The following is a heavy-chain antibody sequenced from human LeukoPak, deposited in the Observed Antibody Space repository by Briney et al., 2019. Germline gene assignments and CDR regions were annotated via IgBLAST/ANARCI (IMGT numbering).Heavy chain of an antibody. CDR2: INHSGST. D-gene: IGHD3-10*01. V-gene: IGHV4-34*01. J-gene: IGHJ5*02. Sequence: SETLSLTCAVYGGSFSGYYWSWIRQPPGKGLEWIGEINHSGSTNYNPSLKSRVTISVDTSKNQFSLKLSSVTAADTAVYYCARRMEVMVRGVSGWFDPWGQGTLVTVSS. CDR3: ARRMEVMVRGVSGWFDP. CDR1: GGSFSGYY.